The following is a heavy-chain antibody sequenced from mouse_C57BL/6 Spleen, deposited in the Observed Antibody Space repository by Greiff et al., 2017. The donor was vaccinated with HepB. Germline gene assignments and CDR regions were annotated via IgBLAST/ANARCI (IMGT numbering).Heavy chain of an antibody. CDR2: ISYDGSN. J-gene: IGHJ2*01. CDR3: ARGDYDGFDY. D-gene: IGHD2-4*01. CDR1: GYSITSGYS. Sequence: ESGPGLVKPSQSLSLTCSVTGYSITSGYSWYWIRQFPGNKLEWMGYISYDGSNNYNPSLKNRIPITRDTSKNQFFLKLNSVTTEDTATYYCARGDYDGFDYWGQGTTLTVSS. V-gene: IGHV3-6*01.